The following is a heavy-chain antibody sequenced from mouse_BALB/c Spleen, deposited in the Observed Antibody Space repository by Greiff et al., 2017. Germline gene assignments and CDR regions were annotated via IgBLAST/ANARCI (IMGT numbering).Heavy chain of an antibody. Sequence: VQLQQPGAELVKPGASVKMSCTASGYTFTSYWMHWVKQRPGQGLEWIGVIDPSDSYTSYNQKFKGKATLTVDTSSSTAYMQLSSLTSEDSAVYYCTRLSRDFRPFAYWGQGTLVTVSA. CDR2: IDPSDSYT. V-gene: IGHV1S127*01. CDR3: TRLSRDFRPFAY. CDR1: GYTFTSYW. D-gene: IGHD3-1*01. J-gene: IGHJ3*01.